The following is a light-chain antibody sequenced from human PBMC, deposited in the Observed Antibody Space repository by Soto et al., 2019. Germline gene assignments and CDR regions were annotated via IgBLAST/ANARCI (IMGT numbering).Light chain of an antibody. CDR1: QSVASD. CDR3: QQYNNWLPYT. CDR2: ATS. Sequence: EIVLTQSPATLSVSPGERATLSCRASQSVASDLAWYQQKPGQAPRLLIYATSTRATDIPARFSGSGSGTEFTLTISGLQSEDFAVYYGQQYNNWLPYTFGQGTKLEIK. J-gene: IGKJ2*01. V-gene: IGKV3-15*01.